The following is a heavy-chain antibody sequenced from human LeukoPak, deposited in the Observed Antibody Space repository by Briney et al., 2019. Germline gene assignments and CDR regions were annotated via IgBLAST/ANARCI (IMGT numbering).Heavy chain of an antibody. D-gene: IGHD6-13*01. CDR1: GFTFSSYG. CDR3: AKGLIAAVGFLDY. Sequence: GGSLRFSCAASGFTFSSYGMNWVRPAPGKGLEGVSALTGSGGTTYYEDSVEGRFTISRDNSRNTLYLQMNSLRAEDTAVYYCAKGLIAAVGFLDYWGQGALVTVSS. J-gene: IGHJ4*02. V-gene: IGHV3-23*01. CDR2: LTGSGGTT.